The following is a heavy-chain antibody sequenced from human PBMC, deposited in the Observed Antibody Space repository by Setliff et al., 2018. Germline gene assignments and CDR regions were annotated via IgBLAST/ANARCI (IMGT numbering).Heavy chain of an antibody. J-gene: IGHJ4*02. Sequence: SETLSLTCTVSGGSISSGDYYWSWIRQPPGKGLEWIGYIYYSGSTCYNPSLKSRVTISVDTSKNQFSLKLSSVTAADTAVYYCASAEYTDYYFDYWGQGTLVTSPQ. V-gene: IGHV4-30-4*08. D-gene: IGHD1-1*01. CDR1: GGSISSGDYY. CDR2: IYYSGST. CDR3: ASAEYTDYYFDY.